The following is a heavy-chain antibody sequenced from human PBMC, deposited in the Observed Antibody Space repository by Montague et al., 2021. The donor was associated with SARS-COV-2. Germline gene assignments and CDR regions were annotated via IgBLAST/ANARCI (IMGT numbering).Heavy chain of an antibody. J-gene: IGHJ5*02. V-gene: IGHV4-59*08. CDR2: VCCRLLT. CDR1: VHCIVGEH. Sequence: SETLSLTCAVAVHCIVGEHWRRLGQHPAELLSPIGFVCCRLLTNNNPSLKSRVTILVDTSKNQFYLKLSSVTAADTAVYYCARHHPVGGVRPWGQGTLVTVSS. D-gene: IGHD2-8*02. CDR3: ARHHPVGGVRP.